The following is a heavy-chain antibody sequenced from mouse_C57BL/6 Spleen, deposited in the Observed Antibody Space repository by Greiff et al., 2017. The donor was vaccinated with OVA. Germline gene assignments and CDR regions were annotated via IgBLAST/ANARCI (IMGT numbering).Heavy chain of an antibody. D-gene: IGHD2-4*01. J-gene: IGHJ1*03. CDR1: EYEFPSHD. V-gene: IGHV5-2*01. CDR2: INSDGGST. Sequence: DVQLVESGGGLVQPGESLKLSCESNEYEFPSHDMSWVRKTPEKRLELVAAINSDGGSTYYPDTMERRFIISRDNTKKTLYLQMSSLRSEDTALYYCARKGGDYGGWYFDVWGTGTTVTVSS. CDR3: ARKGGDYGGWYFDV.